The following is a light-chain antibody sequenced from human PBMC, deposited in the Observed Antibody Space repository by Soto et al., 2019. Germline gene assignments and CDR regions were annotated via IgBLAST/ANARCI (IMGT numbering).Light chain of an antibody. V-gene: IGKV4-1*01. CDR3: QQYCSTPRT. CDR1: QSVLYSSNNKNY. CDR2: WAS. J-gene: IGKJ1*01. Sequence: DIVMTQSPDPLAVSLGERATINCKSSQSVLYSSNNKNYLAWYQQKPGQPPKLLIYWASTRGAGVPDRFSGSGSGTDFTLTISSLQAEDVAVYYGQQYCSTPRTFGQGTKVEIK.